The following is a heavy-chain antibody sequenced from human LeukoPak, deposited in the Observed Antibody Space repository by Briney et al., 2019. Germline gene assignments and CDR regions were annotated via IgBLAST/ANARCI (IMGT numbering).Heavy chain of an antibody. V-gene: IGHV4-34*01. J-gene: IGHJ6*03. CDR3: ARGLHYYYYMDV. CDR2: ISHTGNT. Sequence: SETLSLTCGVFGGSFSGYYWSYIRQPPGKGLEWIGEISHTGNTNYNPSLTSRVTISVDTSKHQFSLKLTSVTAADTAVYYCARGLHYYYYMDVWDTGTTVTVS. CDR1: GGSFSGYY.